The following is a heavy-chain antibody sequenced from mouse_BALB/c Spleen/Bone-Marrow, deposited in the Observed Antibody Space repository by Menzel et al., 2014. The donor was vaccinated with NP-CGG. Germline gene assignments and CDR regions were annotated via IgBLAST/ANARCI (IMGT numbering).Heavy chain of an antibody. J-gene: IGHJ4*01. CDR3: ARGNPLYAMDY. D-gene: IGHD2-1*01. V-gene: IGHV1-7*01. CDR2: INPSTGYT. CDR1: GYTFTSYW. Sequence: QVQLQQSGAELAKPGASVKMSCKASGYTFTSYWMHWVKQRPEQGLGWIGYINPSTGYTDYNQKFNDKATLTADKSSSTAYMQLSSLTSKDSAVYYCARGNPLYAMDYWGQGTSVTVSS.